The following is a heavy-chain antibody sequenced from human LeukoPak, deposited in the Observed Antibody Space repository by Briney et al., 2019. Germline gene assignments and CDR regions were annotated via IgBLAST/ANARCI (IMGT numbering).Heavy chain of an antibody. CDR3: ARVNAHHYDSSGYLD. CDR1: GFTFSSYA. Sequence: GGSLRLSCAASGFTFSSYAMHWVRQAPGKGLEWVAVISYDGSNKYYADSVKGRFTISRDNSKNTLYLQMNSLRAEDTAVYYCARVNAHHYDSSGYLDWGQGTLVTVSS. J-gene: IGHJ4*02. CDR2: ISYDGSNK. V-gene: IGHV3-30*04. D-gene: IGHD3-22*01.